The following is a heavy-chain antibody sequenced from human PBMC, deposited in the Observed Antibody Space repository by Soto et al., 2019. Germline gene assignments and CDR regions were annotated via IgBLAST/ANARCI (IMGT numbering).Heavy chain of an antibody. J-gene: IGHJ5*02. Sequence: ASVKVSCKASGGTFSSYAISRVRQAPGQGLEWMGGIIPIFGTANYAQKFQGRVTITADESTSTAYMELSSLRSEDTAVYYCARPRGVTTWFDPWGQGTLVTVSA. CDR1: GGTFSSYA. CDR2: IIPIFGTA. V-gene: IGHV1-69*13. D-gene: IGHD3-10*01. CDR3: ARPRGVTTWFDP.